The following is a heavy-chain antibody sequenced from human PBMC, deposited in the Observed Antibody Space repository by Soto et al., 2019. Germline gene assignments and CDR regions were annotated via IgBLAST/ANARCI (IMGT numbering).Heavy chain of an antibody. CDR2: IYYSGST. J-gene: IGHJ5*02. D-gene: IGHD3-9*01. CDR1: GGSMSSSSYY. V-gene: IGHV4-39*01. Sequence: PSETLSLTCTVSGGSMSSSSYYWAWIRQPPGKGLEWIGSIYYSGSTYYNPSLKSRVTISVDTSKNQFSLKLSSVTAADTAVYYCARHGYFDWLLKGGTWFDPWGQGTLVTVSS. CDR3: ARHGYFDWLLKGGTWFDP.